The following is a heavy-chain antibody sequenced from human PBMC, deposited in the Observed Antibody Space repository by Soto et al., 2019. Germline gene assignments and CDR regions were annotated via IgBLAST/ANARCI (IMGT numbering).Heavy chain of an antibody. CDR2: INHSGST. Sequence: PSETLSLTCAVYGGSFSGYYWSWIRQPPGKGLEWIGEINHSGSTNYNPSLKSRVTIPVDTSKNQFSLKLSSVTAADTAVYYCARGDYYDSSGLDYWGQGTLVTVSS. V-gene: IGHV4-34*01. CDR3: ARGDYYDSSGLDY. J-gene: IGHJ4*02. D-gene: IGHD3-22*01. CDR1: GGSFSGYY.